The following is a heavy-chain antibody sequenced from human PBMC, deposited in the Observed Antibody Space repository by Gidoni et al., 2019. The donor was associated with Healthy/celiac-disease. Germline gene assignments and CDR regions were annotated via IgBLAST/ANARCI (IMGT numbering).Heavy chain of an antibody. V-gene: IGHV1-69*01. Sequence: QVQLVQSGAEVKKPGSSVKVSCKASGGTFSSYAISWVRQAPGQGLEWMGGIIPIFGTANYAQKFQGRVTITADESTSTAYMELSCLRSEDTAVYYCARVGYCSGGSCSPRYGMDVWGQGTTVTVSS. CDR3: ARVGYCSGGSCSPRYGMDV. J-gene: IGHJ6*02. CDR2: IIPIFGTA. CDR1: GGTFSSYA. D-gene: IGHD2-15*01.